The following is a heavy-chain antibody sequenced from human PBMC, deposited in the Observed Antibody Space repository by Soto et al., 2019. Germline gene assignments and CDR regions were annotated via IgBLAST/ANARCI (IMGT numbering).Heavy chain of an antibody. CDR2: ISSTTNYI. J-gene: IGHJ4*02. Sequence: GGALRLSCASSGFTFTRYSMNWVRQAPGKGLEWVSSISSTTNYIYYGDSMKGRFTISRDNAKNSLYLEMNSLRAEDTAVYYCARESEDLTSNFDYWGQGTLVTVSS. CDR1: GFTFTRYS. CDR3: ARESEDLTSNFDY. V-gene: IGHV3-21*06.